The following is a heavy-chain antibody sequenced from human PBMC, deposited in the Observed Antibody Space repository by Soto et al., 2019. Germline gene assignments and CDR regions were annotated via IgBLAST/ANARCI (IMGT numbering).Heavy chain of an antibody. Sequence: SETLSLTCAVYGGSFSGYYWSWIRQPPGKGLEWIGEINHSGSTNYNPSLKSRVTISVDTSKNQFSLKLSSVTAADTAVYYCARGRVVVVVAATFNWFDPWGQGTLVTVSS. J-gene: IGHJ5*02. D-gene: IGHD2-15*01. V-gene: IGHV4-34*01. CDR3: ARGRVVVVVAATFNWFDP. CDR2: INHSGST. CDR1: GGSFSGYY.